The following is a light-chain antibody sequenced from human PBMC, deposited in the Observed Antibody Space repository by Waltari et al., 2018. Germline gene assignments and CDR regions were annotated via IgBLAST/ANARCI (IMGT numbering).Light chain of an antibody. CDR3: SSYRSSSTLKYV. J-gene: IGLJ1*01. V-gene: IGLV2-14*01. CDR2: EVG. CDR1: SSDVGGYNY. Sequence: QSALTQPASVSGSPGQSITISCTGTSSDVGGYNYVSWYQQHPDNVPKLMIYEVGSRPSGVSDRFSGSKSGNTASLTISGLQAEDEADYYCSSYRSSSTLKYVFGTGTKVTVL.